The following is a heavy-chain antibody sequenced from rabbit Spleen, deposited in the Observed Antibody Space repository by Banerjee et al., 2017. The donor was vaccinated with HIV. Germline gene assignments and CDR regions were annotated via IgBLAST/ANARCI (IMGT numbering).Heavy chain of an antibody. Sequence: QEQLEESGGDLVKPEGSLTLTCTASGFSFSSSYYMCWVRQAPGKGLEWIACIDSGSSGFTYFATWAKGRFTISKTSSTTVTLQMTRLTAADTATYFCARDTGSSFSTYGMDLWGQGTLVTVS. V-gene: IGHV1S45*01. CDR1: GFSFSSSYY. D-gene: IGHD8-1*01. J-gene: IGHJ6*01. CDR2: IDSGSSGFT. CDR3: ARDTGSSFSTYGMDL.